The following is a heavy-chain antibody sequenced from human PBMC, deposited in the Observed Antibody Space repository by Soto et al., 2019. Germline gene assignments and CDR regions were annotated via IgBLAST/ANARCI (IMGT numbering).Heavy chain of an antibody. V-gene: IGHV1-18*01. CDR3: ARGRYGDY. J-gene: IGHJ4*02. CDR2: ISAHNGNT. D-gene: IGHD1-1*01. Sequence: QVHLVQSGAEVKKPGASVKVSCKGSGYAFTTYGITWVRQAPGQGLEWMGWISAHNGNTNYAQKLQGRVTVTRDTSTSTAYIELRSLRSDDTAVYYCARGRYGDYWGQGALVPVSS. CDR1: GYAFTTYG.